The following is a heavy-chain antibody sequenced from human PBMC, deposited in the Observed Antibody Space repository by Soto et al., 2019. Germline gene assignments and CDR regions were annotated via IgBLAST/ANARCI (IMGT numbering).Heavy chain of an antibody. J-gene: IGHJ4*02. CDR3: AKARSYYDSSGYHFPYFDY. Sequence: EVQLLESGGGLVQPGGSLRLSCAASGFTFSSYAMSWVRQAPGKGRELLSAISGSGCSTYYADSVKGRFTISRDNSKNTLYLQMNSLRADDTAVYYCAKARSYYDSSGYHFPYFDYWGQGTLVTVSS. V-gene: IGHV3-23*01. CDR2: ISGSGCST. CDR1: GFTFSSYA. D-gene: IGHD3-22*01.